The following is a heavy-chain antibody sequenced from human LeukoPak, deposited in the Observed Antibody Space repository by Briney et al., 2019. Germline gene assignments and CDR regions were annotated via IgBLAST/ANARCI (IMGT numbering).Heavy chain of an antibody. CDR2: IDWDDDK. Sequence: SGPALVKPTQTLTLTCTFSGFSLRTRGMRVSWIRQPPGKALEWLSRIDWDDDKFYSTSLKTRLTISKDTSKNQVVLTMTNMDPVDTATYYCARIREGSSWLDYWGQGTLVTVSS. CDR1: GFSLRTRGMR. J-gene: IGHJ4*02. CDR3: ARIREGSSWLDY. D-gene: IGHD6-13*01. V-gene: IGHV2-70*04.